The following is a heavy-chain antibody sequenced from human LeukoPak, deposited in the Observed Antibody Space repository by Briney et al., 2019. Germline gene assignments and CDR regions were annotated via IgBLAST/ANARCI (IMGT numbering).Heavy chain of an antibody. D-gene: IGHD3-9*01. CDR2: IDYSGGST. Sequence: GGSLRLSCTVSGFTLSSYEMSWIRQAPGKGLEWVSSIDYSGGSTYYADSVKGRFTISRDNSKNTLYLQMNSLRAEDTAVYYCAKQLLDRHYDILTGYYQSWAYFDYWGQGTLVTVSS. CDR1: GFTLSSYE. CDR3: AKQLLDRHYDILTGYYQSWAYFDY. V-gene: IGHV3-23*01. J-gene: IGHJ4*02.